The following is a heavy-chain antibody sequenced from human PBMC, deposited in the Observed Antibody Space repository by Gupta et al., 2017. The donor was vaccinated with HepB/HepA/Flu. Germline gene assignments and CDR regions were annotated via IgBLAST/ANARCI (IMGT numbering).Heavy chain of an antibody. CDR3: ARIATIFGVVASIDY. J-gene: IGHJ4*02. V-gene: IGHV4-31*03. CDR1: GGSISSNDYY. D-gene: IGHD3-3*01. CDR2: IYYSGST. Sequence: GPGLVKPSQTLSLTCTVSGGSISSNDYYWSWIRQHPGNGLEWIGNIYYSGSTYYNPSLRSRVTVSLDTSKNQFSLKLSSVTVADTAVYYCARIATIFGVVASIDYWGQGTLVAGSS.